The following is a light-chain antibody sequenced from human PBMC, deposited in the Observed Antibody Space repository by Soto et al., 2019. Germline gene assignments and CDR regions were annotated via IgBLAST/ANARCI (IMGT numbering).Light chain of an antibody. CDR1: SSDVGSYNL. J-gene: IGLJ3*02. V-gene: IGLV2-23*02. CDR3: CSYATSNSWV. Sequence: QSALTQPASVSGSPGQSITISCTGASSDVGSYNLVSWYQQHPGKAPKLMIYEVSKRPSGVSGRFSGSKSGNTASLTISGLQAEDEADYYCCSYATSNSWVFGGGTKLTVL. CDR2: EVS.